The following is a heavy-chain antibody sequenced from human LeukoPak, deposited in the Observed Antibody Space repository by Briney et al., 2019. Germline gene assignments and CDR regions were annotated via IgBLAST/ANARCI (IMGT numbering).Heavy chain of an antibody. CDR2: INPSGGST. CDR3: ARARGGYNFALLGPGPSDY. D-gene: IGHD5-24*01. J-gene: IGHJ4*02. Sequence: GASVKVSCKASGCTFTSYYMHWVRQAPGQGLEWMGIINPSGGSTSYAQKFQGRVTMTRDTSTSTVYMELSSLRSEDTAVYYCARARGGYNFALLGPGPSDYWGQGTLVTVSS. CDR1: GCTFTSYY. V-gene: IGHV1-46*01.